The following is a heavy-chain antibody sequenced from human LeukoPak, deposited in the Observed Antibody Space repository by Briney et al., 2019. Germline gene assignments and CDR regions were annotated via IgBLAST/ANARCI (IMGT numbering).Heavy chain of an antibody. CDR3: ARGIYSYGPSFDY. Sequence: PSETLSLTCTVSGGSISSYYWSWIRQPPGKGLEWIGYIYYSGSTNYNPSLKSRVTISVDTSKNQFSLKLSSVTAADTAVYYCARGIYSYGPSFDYWGQGTLVTVSS. D-gene: IGHD5-18*01. J-gene: IGHJ4*02. CDR1: GGSISSYY. V-gene: IGHV4-59*01. CDR2: IYYSGST.